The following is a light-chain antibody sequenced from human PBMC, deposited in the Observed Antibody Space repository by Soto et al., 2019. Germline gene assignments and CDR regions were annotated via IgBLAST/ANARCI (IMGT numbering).Light chain of an antibody. CDR1: SSDVGDYNY. CDR2: DVS. Sequence: QSALTQPRSVSGSPGQSVNISCTGTSSDVGDYNYVSWYQQHPGKAPKLMIYDVSKRPSGVPDRFSGSKSGNTASLTISGLQAEDEADYYCCSYAGSYTEVFGGGTKLTV. J-gene: IGLJ2*01. V-gene: IGLV2-11*01. CDR3: CSYAGSYTEV.